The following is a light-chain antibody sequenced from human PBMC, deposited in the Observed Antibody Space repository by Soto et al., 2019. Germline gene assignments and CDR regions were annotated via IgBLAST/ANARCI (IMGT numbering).Light chain of an antibody. CDR3: QQYKKWPPLT. J-gene: IGKJ4*01. CDR1: QSVTYN. Sequence: DTMLTQYPATLSASPGERVTLSCRATQSVTYNLAWYQQKPGQAPRLLIYGATTRATGIPARFSGSGSGTEFSLTISSLQSEDFALYYCQQYKKWPPLTFGGGTKVDIK. V-gene: IGKV3D-15*01. CDR2: GAT.